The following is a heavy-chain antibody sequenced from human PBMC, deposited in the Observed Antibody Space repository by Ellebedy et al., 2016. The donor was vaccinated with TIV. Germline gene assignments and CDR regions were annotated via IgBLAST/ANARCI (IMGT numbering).Heavy chain of an antibody. J-gene: IGHJ3*01. Sequence: GESLKISCAASGFTVGNNFMRWVRQAPGQGLEWVSSITESGGNTYYADSVKGLFNISRDNSKDTLYLQMNSLRAEDTAIYYCARDPVGVGPAFDVWGQGTMVTVSS. D-gene: IGHD4-23*01. CDR3: ARDPVGVGPAFDV. CDR1: GFTVGNNF. CDR2: ITESGGNT. V-gene: IGHV3-53*01.